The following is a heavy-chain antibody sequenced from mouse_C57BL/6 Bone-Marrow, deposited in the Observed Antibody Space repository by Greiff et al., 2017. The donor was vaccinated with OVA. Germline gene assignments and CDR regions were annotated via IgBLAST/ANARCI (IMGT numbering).Heavy chain of an antibody. J-gene: IGHJ4*01. V-gene: IGHV1-69*01. CDR1: GYTFPSYW. CDR2: IDPSDSYT. D-gene: IGHD2-1*01. CDR3: ARWRYYGNYDYYAMDY. Sequence: QVQLQQPGAELVMPGASVKLSCKASGYTFPSYWMHWVKQRPGQGLEWIGEIDPSDSYTNYNQKFKGKSTLTVDKSSSTAYMQLSSLTSEDSAVYYCARWRYYGNYDYYAMDYWGQGTSVTVSS.